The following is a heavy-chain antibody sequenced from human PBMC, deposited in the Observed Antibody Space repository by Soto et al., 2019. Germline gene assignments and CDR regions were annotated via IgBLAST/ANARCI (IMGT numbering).Heavy chain of an antibody. Sequence: QVQLVQSEAEVKKPGSSVKVSCKASGGTFSNNAISWVRQAPGEGLEGMGGIIPAFDRANYAQKFQGRVTSTEDESTSTAYRDLSSLRSEYTAVYYCARDTREITRVRGVIPYYVYHMDVWGQGTTVTVSS. J-gene: IGHJ6*02. V-gene: IGHV1-69*01. CDR1: GGTFSNNA. D-gene: IGHD3-10*01. CDR2: IIPAFDRA. CDR3: ARDTREITRVRGVIPYYVYHMDV.